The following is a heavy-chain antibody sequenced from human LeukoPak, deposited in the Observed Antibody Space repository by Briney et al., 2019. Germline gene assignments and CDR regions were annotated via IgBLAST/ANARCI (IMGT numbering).Heavy chain of an antibody. D-gene: IGHD2-15*01. CDR2: IIPILGIA. CDR3: ARGFDGGGYYYYGMDV. Sequence: ASVKVSCKASGGTFSSYTISWVRQAPGQGLEWMGRIIPILGIANYAQKFQGRVTITADKSTSTAYMELSSLRSEDTAVYYRARGFDGGGYYYYGMDVWGQGTTVTVSS. CDR1: GGTFSSYT. J-gene: IGHJ6*02. V-gene: IGHV1-69*02.